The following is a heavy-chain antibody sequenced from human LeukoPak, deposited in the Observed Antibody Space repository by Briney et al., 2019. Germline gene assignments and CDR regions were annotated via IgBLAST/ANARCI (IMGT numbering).Heavy chain of an antibody. Sequence: SETLSLTCTVSGGSVSSYYWSWIRQPPGKGLEWIGYIYYSGSTYYNPSLKSRVTISVDTSKNQFSLKLSSVTAADTAVYYCARVPISSDYGDYELDWFDPWGQGTLATVSS. CDR1: GGSVSSYY. CDR2: IYYSGST. CDR3: ARVPISSDYGDYELDWFDP. V-gene: IGHV4-59*02. J-gene: IGHJ5*02. D-gene: IGHD4-17*01.